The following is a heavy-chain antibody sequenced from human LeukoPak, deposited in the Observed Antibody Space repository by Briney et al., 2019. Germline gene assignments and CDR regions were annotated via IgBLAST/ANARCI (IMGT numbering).Heavy chain of an antibody. V-gene: IGHV3-23*01. D-gene: IGHD3-9*01. CDR3: ATPLLRYFDSPHY. CDR2: ISGSGGST. CDR1: GFTFSSYA. Sequence: GGSLRLSCAASGFTFSSYAMSWVRQAPGKGLEWVSAISGSGGSTYYADSVKGRFTISRDNSKNTLYLQMNSLRAEDTAVYCCATPLLRYFDSPHYWGQGTLVTVSS. J-gene: IGHJ4*02.